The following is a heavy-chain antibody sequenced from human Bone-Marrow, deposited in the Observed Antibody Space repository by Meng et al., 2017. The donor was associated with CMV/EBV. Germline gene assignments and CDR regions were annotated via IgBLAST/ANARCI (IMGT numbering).Heavy chain of an antibody. CDR1: GFTFSSYA. CDR3: ARGGVGATLHDAFDI. CDR2: ISSNGGST. Sequence: GESLKISCAASGFTFSSYAMHWVRQAPGKGLEYGSAISSNGGSTYYADSVKGRFTISRDNSKNTLYLQMGSLRAEDMAVYYCARGGVGATLHDAFDIWGQGTMVTVSS. V-gene: IGHV3-64*02. D-gene: IGHD1-26*01. J-gene: IGHJ3*02.